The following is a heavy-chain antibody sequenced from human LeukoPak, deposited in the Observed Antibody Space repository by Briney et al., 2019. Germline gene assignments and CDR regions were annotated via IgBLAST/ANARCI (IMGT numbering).Heavy chain of an antibody. Sequence: PSETLSLTCTVSGYTISSGYYWGWIRQSPGRGLEWIANIHRSGSTNYNPSLKSRVTISVDTSKNQFSLELNSVTAADTAVYYCARDYYYDTKGGYWGQGTLVTVSS. CDR2: IHRSGST. V-gene: IGHV4-38-2*02. D-gene: IGHD3-22*01. CDR1: GYTISSGYY. J-gene: IGHJ4*02. CDR3: ARDYYYDTKGGY.